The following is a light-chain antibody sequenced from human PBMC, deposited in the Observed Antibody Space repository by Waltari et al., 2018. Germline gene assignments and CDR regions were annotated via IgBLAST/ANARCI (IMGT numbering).Light chain of an antibody. J-gene: IGKJ2*01. CDR1: QTIYNS. CDR2: DAS. Sequence: GRAIQTIYNSLTWYQNKPGKAPRLLISDASTFQNGVPSRFSGRGSGTEFTLAISRLQPEDFATYYCQQSYTLPYTFGQGTQLDI. V-gene: IGKV1-39*01. CDR3: QQSYTLPYT.